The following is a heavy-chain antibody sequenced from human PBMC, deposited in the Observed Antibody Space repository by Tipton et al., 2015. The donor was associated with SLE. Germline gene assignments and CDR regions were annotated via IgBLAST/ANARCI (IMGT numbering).Heavy chain of an antibody. CDR1: GGSISSSY. Sequence: TLSLTCSVSGGSISSSYWTWIRQPPGKGLEWIGYIHNSGTNSYNPSLKSRATMTIDTSKNQFSLELRSVTAADTAVYYCARHIDCINHGCYSPWFDPWGQGTLVTVSS. D-gene: IGHD1-26*01. CDR2: IHNSGTN. CDR3: ARHIDCINHGCYSPWFDP. V-gene: IGHV4-59*03. J-gene: IGHJ5*02.